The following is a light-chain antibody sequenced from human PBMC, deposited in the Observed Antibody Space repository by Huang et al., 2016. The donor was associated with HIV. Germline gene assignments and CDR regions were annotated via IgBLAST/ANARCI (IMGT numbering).Light chain of an antibody. CDR1: QSVGSK. CDR3: QQYNNWPYT. V-gene: IGKV3-15*01. Sequence: DTVLTQTPATLSVSPGARATLSCRASQSVGSKLAWFQQKPCQAPRLLIHGASTRATGITARFRGSGSGTEFTLTISSLQSEDFAVYDCQQYNNWPYTFGQGTKLEIK. CDR2: GAS. J-gene: IGKJ2*01.